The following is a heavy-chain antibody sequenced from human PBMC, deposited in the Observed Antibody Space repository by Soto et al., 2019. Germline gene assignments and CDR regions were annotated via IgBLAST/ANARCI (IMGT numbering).Heavy chain of an antibody. V-gene: IGHV3-23*01. CDR1: GFIFKSNA. CDR3: AKMDFYILTGYLTYGMHV. D-gene: IGHD3-9*01. CDR2: ISGSGGST. Sequence: PGRSLGLACAASGFIFKSNAMTWVRQAPGKGLEWVSAISGSGGSTYYANSVMGRFIISRDTSEDTLYLQMNSLRAEDTAVYSCAKMDFYILTGYLTYGMHVCYPGTTLTVS. J-gene: IGHJ6*02.